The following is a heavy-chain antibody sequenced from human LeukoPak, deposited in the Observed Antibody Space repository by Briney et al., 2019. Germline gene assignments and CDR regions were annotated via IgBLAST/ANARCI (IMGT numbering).Heavy chain of an antibody. CDR3: ARGYPLRFSDY. V-gene: IGHV4-38-2*02. D-gene: IGHD3-3*01. J-gene: IGHJ4*02. CDR1: GYSISSGYY. CDR2: IYHSGST. Sequence: SETLSLTCTVSGYSISSGYYWGWIRQPPGKGLEWIGSIYHSGSTYYNPSLKSRVTISVDTSKNQFSLKLSSVTAADTAVYYCARGYPLRFSDYWGQGTLVTVSS.